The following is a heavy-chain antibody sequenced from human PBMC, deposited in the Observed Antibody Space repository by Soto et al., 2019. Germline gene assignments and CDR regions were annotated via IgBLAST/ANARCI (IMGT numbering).Heavy chain of an antibody. V-gene: IGHV4-59*01. D-gene: IGHD6-19*01. Sequence: SETLSLTCTVSGGSISSYYWSWIRQPPGKGLEWIGYIYYSGSTNYNPSLKSRVTISVDTSKNQFSLKLSSVTAADTAVYYCARVLSSGWYNTAFDIWGQGTMVTVSS. CDR1: GGSISSYY. CDR2: IYYSGST. CDR3: ARVLSSGWYNTAFDI. J-gene: IGHJ3*02.